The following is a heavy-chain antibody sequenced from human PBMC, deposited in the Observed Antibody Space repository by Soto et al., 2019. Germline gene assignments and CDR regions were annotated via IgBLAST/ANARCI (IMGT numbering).Heavy chain of an antibody. Sequence: GGSLRLSCAASGFTFSSYAMSWVRQAPGKGLEWVSAISGSGGSTYYADSVKGRFTISRDNSKNTLYLQMNSLRAEDTAVYYCAKFPDYDILTGSDRGMDVWGKGTTVTVSS. D-gene: IGHD3-9*01. CDR3: AKFPDYDILTGSDRGMDV. CDR1: GFTFSSYA. CDR2: ISGSGGST. V-gene: IGHV3-23*01. J-gene: IGHJ6*04.